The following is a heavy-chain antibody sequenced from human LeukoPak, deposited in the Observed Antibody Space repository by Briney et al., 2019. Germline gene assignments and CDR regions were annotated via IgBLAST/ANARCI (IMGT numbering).Heavy chain of an antibody. CDR3: ARNPAGRRDAEDY. J-gene: IGHJ4*02. CDR2: INPNSGGT. V-gene: IGHV1-2*06. CDR1: GYTFTGYH. Sequence: GASVKVSCKASGYTFTGYHMHWVGQAPGQGLEWMGRINPNSGGTNYAQKFQGRVTMTRDTSISTAYMELSRLRSDETAVYYSARNPAGRRDAEDYWGKGTLVTVSS. D-gene: IGHD5-24*01.